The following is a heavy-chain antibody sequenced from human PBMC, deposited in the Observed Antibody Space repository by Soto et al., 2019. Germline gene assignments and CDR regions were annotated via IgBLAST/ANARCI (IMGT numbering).Heavy chain of an antibody. CDR1: GFSFYNYL. Sequence: EVQLVESGGGLVQPGESLRLSCAASGFSFYNYLMNWVRQAPGKGPELVANIKPDGSDKNYVDSVKGRFPISRDNAKNSLFLQMNSLRAEDTAVYYCARGSSNAFDIWGQGTMVTVSS. CDR2: IKPDGSDK. J-gene: IGHJ3*02. V-gene: IGHV3-7*02. CDR3: ARGSSNAFDI.